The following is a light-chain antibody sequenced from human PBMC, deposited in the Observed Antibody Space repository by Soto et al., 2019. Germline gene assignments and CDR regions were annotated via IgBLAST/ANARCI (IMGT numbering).Light chain of an antibody. Sequence: QLVLTQSSSASASLGSSVNLTCTLSSGHRSYIIAWHQQQPGKAPRFLMRLESSGSQNKWSGVPDRFSGSSSGAARYLTISNLQSEDEADYYCETWNSNTRVFGGGTKVTVL. CDR3: ETWNSNTRV. CDR1: SGHRSYI. J-gene: IGLJ3*02. CDR2: LESSGSQ. V-gene: IGLV4-60*03.